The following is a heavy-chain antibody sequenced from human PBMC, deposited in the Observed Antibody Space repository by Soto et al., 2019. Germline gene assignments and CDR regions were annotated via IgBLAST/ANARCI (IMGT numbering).Heavy chain of an antibody. CDR2: IYSGDST. V-gene: IGHV3-66*01. Sequence: EVQLVESGGGLVQPGGSLRLSCAASGFTVSSNYMSWVRQAPGKGLVWVSVIYSGDSTDYADSVKGRFTISRYNSKNKLYLKMNSLRAEDTAVYYFARMGDSSGYSGWFDPWGQGTLVTVSS. D-gene: IGHD3-22*01. J-gene: IGHJ5*02. CDR3: ARMGDSSGYSGWFDP. CDR1: GFTVSSNY.